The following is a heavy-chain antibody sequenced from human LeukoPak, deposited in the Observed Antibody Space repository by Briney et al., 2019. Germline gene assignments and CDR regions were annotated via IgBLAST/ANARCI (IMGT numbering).Heavy chain of an antibody. Sequence: SETLSLTCAVNGGSFSGYYWSWIRQPPGKGLEWIGEINHSGSTNYNPSLKSRVTISVDRSKNQFSLKLSSVTAADTAVYYCARRTLAPTGTHLDYWGQGTLVTVSS. CDR3: ARRTLAPTGTHLDY. V-gene: IGHV4-34*01. J-gene: IGHJ4*02. CDR2: INHSGST. CDR1: GGSFSGYY. D-gene: IGHD1-1*01.